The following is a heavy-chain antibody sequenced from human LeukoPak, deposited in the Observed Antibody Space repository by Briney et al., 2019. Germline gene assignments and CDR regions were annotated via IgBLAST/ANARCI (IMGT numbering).Heavy chain of an antibody. V-gene: IGHV3-23*01. J-gene: IGHJ5*02. CDR1: GFTFSSSA. CDR3: AKASVAIPQYCNS. D-gene: IGHD2-2*02. Sequence: GGSLRLSCAASGFTFSSSAMSWVRKAPGKGLEWVSAISNNGGYTYYADSAKGRFTISRDNSKDTLFLQLNSLTAADTAMYFCAKASVAIPQYCNSWGQGTLVTVSS. CDR2: ISNNGGYT.